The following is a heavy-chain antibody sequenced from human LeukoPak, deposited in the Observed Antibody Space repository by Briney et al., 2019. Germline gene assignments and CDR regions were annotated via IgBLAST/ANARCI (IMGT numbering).Heavy chain of an antibody. Sequence: AAVNVSCKASGYSFSDYYIHWVRQAPGQGLEWMGWINPHSGGTNSAQKFQGRVTMTRDTSISTAYMELSNLRSDDAAVYYCMRSVGSTNWYAYWGQGTHVIVSS. CDR2: INPHSGGT. D-gene: IGHD1-26*01. CDR3: MRSVGSTNWYAY. V-gene: IGHV1-2*02. J-gene: IGHJ5*01. CDR1: GYSFSDYY.